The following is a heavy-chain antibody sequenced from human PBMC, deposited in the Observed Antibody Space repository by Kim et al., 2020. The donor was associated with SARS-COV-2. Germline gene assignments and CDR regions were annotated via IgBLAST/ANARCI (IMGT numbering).Heavy chain of an antibody. D-gene: IGHD6-13*01. V-gene: IGHV1-69*01. CDR2: TA. J-gene: IGHJ4*02. Sequence: TANSARKFQGRVTITADESTSTAYMELSSLRSEDTAVYYCAGGIAAGFDYWGQGTLVTVSS. CDR3: AGGIAAGFDY.